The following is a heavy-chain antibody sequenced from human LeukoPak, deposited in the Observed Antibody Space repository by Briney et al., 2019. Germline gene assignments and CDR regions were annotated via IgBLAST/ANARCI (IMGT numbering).Heavy chain of an antibody. Sequence: ASVKVSCKASGYTFTGYYMHWVRQAPGQGLEWMGWINPNSGGTNYAQKFQGRVTMTRDTSISTAYMELSRLRSDDTAVYYCARELPSVDPAMVTDDPWGQGTLVTVSS. CDR2: INPNSGGT. J-gene: IGHJ5*02. CDR1: GYTFTGYY. CDR3: ARELPSVDPAMVTDDP. V-gene: IGHV1-2*02. D-gene: IGHD5-18*01.